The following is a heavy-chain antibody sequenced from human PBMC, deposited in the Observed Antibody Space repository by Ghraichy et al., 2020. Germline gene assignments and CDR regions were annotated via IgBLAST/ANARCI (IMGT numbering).Heavy chain of an antibody. CDR1: GFTFSSYW. V-gene: IGHV3-7*01. D-gene: IGHD2-15*01. Sequence: GGSLRLSCAASGFTFSSYWMSWVRQAPGKGLEWVANIKQDGSEKYYVDSVKGRFTISRDNAKNSLYLQMNSLRAEDTAVYYCARHARSGGSCYSLCGYFDCWGQGTLVTVSS. J-gene: IGHJ4*02. CDR3: ARHARSGGSCYSLCGYFDC. CDR2: IKQDGSEK.